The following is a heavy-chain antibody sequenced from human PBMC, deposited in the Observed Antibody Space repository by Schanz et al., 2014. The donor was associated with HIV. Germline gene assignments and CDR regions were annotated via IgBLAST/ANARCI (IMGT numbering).Heavy chain of an antibody. CDR2: ISADNGNT. D-gene: IGHD3-22*01. CDR3: ARDLRASSVASLDY. CDR1: GYTFSSYG. J-gene: IGHJ4*02. Sequence: QVQLVQSGAEVKKPGASVKVSCKASGYTFSSYGISWVRQAPGQGLEWMGWISADNGNTNYAQKFQGRVTMTRGTSINTAYMELSRLRSDDTAVYYCARDLRASSVASLDYWGQGTLVTVSP. V-gene: IGHV1-18*01.